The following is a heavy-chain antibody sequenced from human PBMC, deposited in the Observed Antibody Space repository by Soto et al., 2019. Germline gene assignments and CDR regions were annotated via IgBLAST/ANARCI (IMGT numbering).Heavy chain of an antibody. J-gene: IGHJ3*01. V-gene: IGHV4-34*01. CDR3: ARLEVTSADIFDV. CDR2: INHSGST. Sequence: SETLSLTCAVYGDSFSGPYWTWIRQTPGKGLEWIGEINHSGSTDYHPSLKSRVTISVDTSKNQFSLNLSSVSAADTAVYFCARLEVTSADIFDVWGPRTMDTGSS. CDR1: GDSFSGPY. D-gene: IGHD2-21*02.